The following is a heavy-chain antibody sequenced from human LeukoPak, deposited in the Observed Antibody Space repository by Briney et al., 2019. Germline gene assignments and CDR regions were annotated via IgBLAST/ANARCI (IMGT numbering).Heavy chain of an antibody. Sequence: GGSLRLSCAASGFTVSSNYMSWVRQAPGKGLEWVSVIYSGGSTYYADSVKGRFTISRDNSKNTLYLQMNSLRAEDTAVYYCATGGNWNRPYFDYWGQGTLVTVSS. CDR2: IYSGGST. V-gene: IGHV3-53*01. D-gene: IGHD1-1*01. CDR1: GFTVSSNY. CDR3: ATGGNWNRPYFDY. J-gene: IGHJ4*02.